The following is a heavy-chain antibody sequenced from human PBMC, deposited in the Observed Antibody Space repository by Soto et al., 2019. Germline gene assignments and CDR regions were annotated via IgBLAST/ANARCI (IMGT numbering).Heavy chain of an antibody. D-gene: IGHD5-12*01. CDR3: ARAEGRYSGYDLATIYYYYGMDV. V-gene: IGHV4-59*01. CDR2: IYYSGST. CDR1: GGSISSYY. Sequence: SETLSLTCTVSGGSISSYYWSWIRQPPGKGLEWIGYIYYSGSTNYNPSLKSRVTISVDTSKNQFSLKLSSVTAADTAVYYCARAEGRYSGYDLATIYYYYGMDVWGQGTTVTVSS. J-gene: IGHJ6*02.